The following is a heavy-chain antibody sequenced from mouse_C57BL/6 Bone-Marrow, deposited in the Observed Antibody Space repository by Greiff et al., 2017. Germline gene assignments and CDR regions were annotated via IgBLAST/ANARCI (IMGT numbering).Heavy chain of an antibody. CDR2: IYPGGGYT. J-gene: IGHJ1*03. CDR3: ARKRSYWYFDV. V-gene: IGHV1-63*01. CDR1: GYTFTNYW. Sequence: VQGVESGAELVRPGTSVKMSCKASGYTFTNYWIGWAKQRPGHGLEWIGVIYPGGGYTNYNEKFKGKDTLTADKSSSTAYMKFSSLTSEDSAIEYCARKRSYWYFDVWGTGTTVTVSS.